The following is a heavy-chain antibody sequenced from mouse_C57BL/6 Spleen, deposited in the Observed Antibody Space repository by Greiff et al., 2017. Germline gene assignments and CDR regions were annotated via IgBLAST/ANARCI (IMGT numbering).Heavy chain of an antibody. Sequence: DVMLVESGGDLVKPGGSLKLSCAASGFTFSSYGMSWVRQTPDKRLEWVATISSGGSYTYYPDSVKGRFTISRDNAKNTLYLQMSSRKSEDAAMDYCARRASSGHWFAYWGQGTMVTVSA. CDR3: ARRASSGHWFAY. CDR2: ISSGGSYT. CDR1: GFTFSSYG. D-gene: IGHD3-2*02. J-gene: IGHJ3*01. V-gene: IGHV5-6*02.